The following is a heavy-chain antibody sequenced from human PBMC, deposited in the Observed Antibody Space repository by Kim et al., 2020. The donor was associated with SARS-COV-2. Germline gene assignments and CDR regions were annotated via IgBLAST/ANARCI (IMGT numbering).Heavy chain of an antibody. CDR1: GFTFSSYA. CDR3: AKNDYGGNSVTFDY. J-gene: IGHJ4*02. V-gene: IGHV3-23*03. D-gene: IGHD4-17*01. CDR2: IYSGGSST. Sequence: GESLRLSCAASGFTFSSYAMSWVRQAPGKGLEWVSVIYSGGSSTYYADSVKGRFTISRDNSKNTLYLQMNSLRAEDTAVYYCAKNDYGGNSVTFDYWGQG.